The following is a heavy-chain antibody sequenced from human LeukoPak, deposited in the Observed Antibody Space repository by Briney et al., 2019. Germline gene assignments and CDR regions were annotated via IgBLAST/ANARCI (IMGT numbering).Heavy chain of an antibody. J-gene: IGHJ4*02. CDR2: IWYDGSNK. CDR3: ANLGPYFDY. CDR1: GFTFSSYG. V-gene: IGHV3-33*06. Sequence: PGGSLRLSCAASGFTFSSYGMHWVRQALGKGLEWVAVIWYDGSNKYYADSVKGRFTISRDNSKNTLYLQMNSLRAEDTAVYYCANLGPYFDYWGQGTLVTVSS.